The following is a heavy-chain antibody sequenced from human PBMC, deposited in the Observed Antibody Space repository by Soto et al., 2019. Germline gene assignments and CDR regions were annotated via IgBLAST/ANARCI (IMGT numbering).Heavy chain of an antibody. Sequence: GGSLRLSCAASGFTFSSYGMHWVRQAPGKGLEWVAVISYDGSNKYYADSVKGRFTISRDNSKNTLYLQMNSLRAEDTAVYYCAKDQDNAIVAVVAALNYWGQGTLVTVSS. D-gene: IGHD2-15*01. CDR3: AKDQDNAIVAVVAALNY. V-gene: IGHV3-30*18. J-gene: IGHJ4*02. CDR1: GFTFSSYG. CDR2: ISYDGSNK.